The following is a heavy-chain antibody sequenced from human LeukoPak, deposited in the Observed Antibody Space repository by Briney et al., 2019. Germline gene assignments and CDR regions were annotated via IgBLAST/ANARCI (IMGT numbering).Heavy chain of an antibody. Sequence: GGSWGPSCQAPGNYGLTWVRKAPGKGLVWVSHINSDGSWTSYADSVKGRFTISKDNAKNTVYLQMNSLRAEDTAVYYCVSFYETYWGRGTLVTVSS. CDR1: GNYG. D-gene: IGHD2/OR15-2a*01. CDR2: INSDGSWT. CDR3: VSFYETY. V-gene: IGHV3-74*01. J-gene: IGHJ4*02.